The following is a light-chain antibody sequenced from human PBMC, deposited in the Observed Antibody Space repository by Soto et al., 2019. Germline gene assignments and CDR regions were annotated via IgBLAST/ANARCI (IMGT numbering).Light chain of an antibody. J-gene: IGKJ4*01. Sequence: AIQLTQSPSSLSASXXDXXXXTXRASQGISSALAWYQQKPGKAPKLLISVAFSLQSGVPSRFSGSGSGTDFTLTIRSLQPEDFATYYCLQDYTYPLTFGGGTKVDIK. CDR1: QGISSA. CDR3: LQDYTYPLT. CDR2: VAF. V-gene: IGKV1-6*01.